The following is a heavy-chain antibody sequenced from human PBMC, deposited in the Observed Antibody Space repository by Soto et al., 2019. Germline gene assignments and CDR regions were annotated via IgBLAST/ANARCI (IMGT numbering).Heavy chain of an antibody. CDR2: IYYSGST. CDR3: ARVVVVPVDMVA. J-gene: IGHJ6*03. CDR1: GGSISSGGYY. D-gene: IGHD2-2*01. Sequence: SETLSLTCTVSGGSISSGGYYWSWIRQHPGKGLEWIGYIYYSGSTYYNPSLKSRVTISVDTSKNQFSLKLSSVTAADTAVYYCARVVVVPVDMVAWGKGTTVTVS. V-gene: IGHV4-31*03.